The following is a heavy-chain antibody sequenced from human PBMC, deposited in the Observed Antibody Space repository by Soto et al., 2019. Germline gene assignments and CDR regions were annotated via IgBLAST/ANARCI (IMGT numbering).Heavy chain of an antibody. CDR3: AKDRGYGAGSYPDY. CDR1: GFTFRSYG. Sequence: QVQLVESGGGVVQPGRSLRLACAASGFTFRSYGMHWVRQAPGKGLEWVAVISYDGSHKYDADSVKGRFTVSRNNSKNSLYLQMNSLRAADTAVYYCAKDRGYGAGSYPDYWGQGTLVTVSS. CDR2: ISYDGSHK. V-gene: IGHV3-30*18. D-gene: IGHD3-10*01. J-gene: IGHJ4*02.